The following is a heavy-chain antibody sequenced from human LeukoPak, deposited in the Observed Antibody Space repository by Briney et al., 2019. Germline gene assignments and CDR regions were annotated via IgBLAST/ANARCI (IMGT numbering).Heavy chain of an antibody. CDR3: AREPEVDY. J-gene: IGHJ4*02. CDR1: GFTFSSYS. Sequence: GGSLRLSCAASGFTFSSYSMNWVRQAPGKGLEWVSYISSSSTIYYADSVKGRFTISRDNAKNSLYLQMNSLRAEDTAVYHCAREPEVDYWGQGTLVTVSS. CDR2: ISSSSTI. V-gene: IGHV3-48*01.